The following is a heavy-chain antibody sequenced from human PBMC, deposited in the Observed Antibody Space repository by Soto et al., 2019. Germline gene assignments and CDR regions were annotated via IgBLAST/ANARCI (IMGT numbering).Heavy chain of an antibody. CDR1: GFTFSSYG. CDR3: AKDWYYFDY. D-gene: IGHD2-8*02. V-gene: IGHV3-30*18. J-gene: IGHJ4*02. CDR2: ISYDGSNK. Sequence: QVQLVESGGGVVQPGRSLRLSCAASGFTFSSYGMHWVRQAPGKGLEWVAVISYDGSNKYYADSVKGRFTISRDNSKNTLYLRMNSLRAEDTAVYYCAKDWYYFDYWGQGTLVTVSS.